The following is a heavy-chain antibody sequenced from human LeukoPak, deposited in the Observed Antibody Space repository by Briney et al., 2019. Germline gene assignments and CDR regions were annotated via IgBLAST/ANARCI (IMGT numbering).Heavy chain of an antibody. Sequence: GDSLRLSCAASGFTFTKYWMTWVRQAPGKGLEWVANIKQDGSEKYYVDSVKGRFTISRDNAKNSLYLQMNSLRAEDTAVYYCARASSSSSYYYYYMDVWGKGTTVTVSS. J-gene: IGHJ6*03. D-gene: IGHD6-6*01. CDR2: IKQDGSEK. CDR3: ARASSSSSYYYYYMDV. CDR1: GFTFTKYW. V-gene: IGHV3-7*01.